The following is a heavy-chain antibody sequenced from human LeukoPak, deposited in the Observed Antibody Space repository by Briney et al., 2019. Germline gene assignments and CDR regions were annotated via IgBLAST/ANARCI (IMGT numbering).Heavy chain of an antibody. CDR3: ARPVSYDSSGQLDY. Sequence: ASVKVSCKASGYTFTGYYMHWVRQAPGQGLEWMGWINPNSGGTNYAQKFQGRVTMTRDTSISTAYMELSRLRSDDTAVYYCARPVSYDSSGQLDYWGQGTLVTVSS. J-gene: IGHJ4*02. D-gene: IGHD3-22*01. CDR2: INPNSGGT. CDR1: GYTFTGYY. V-gene: IGHV1-2*02.